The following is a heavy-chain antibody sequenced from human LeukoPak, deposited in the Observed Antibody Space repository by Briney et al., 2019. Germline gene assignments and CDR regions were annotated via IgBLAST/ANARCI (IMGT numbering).Heavy chain of an antibody. CDR3: ARRHGAAAGDAFDI. J-gene: IGHJ3*02. V-gene: IGHV4-4*07. D-gene: IGHD6-13*01. CDR2: IYSSGST. Sequence: SETLSLTCTVSGGSISNYYWSWIRKPARTGLEWIGRIYSSGSTNYNPSLKSRVTMSVDTSKNQFSLKLSSVTAADTAMYYCARRHGAAAGDAFDIWGQGTMVTASS. CDR1: GGSISNYY.